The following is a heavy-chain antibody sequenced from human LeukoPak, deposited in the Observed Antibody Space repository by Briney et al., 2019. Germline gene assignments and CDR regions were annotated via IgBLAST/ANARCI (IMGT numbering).Heavy chain of an antibody. CDR2: ISDSGGRT. CDR1: GVTLSNYA. D-gene: IGHD3-22*01. V-gene: IGHV3-23*01. J-gene: IGHJ4*02. Sequence: GGSLRLSCAVSGVTLSNYAMSWVRQAPGKGLEWVAGISDSGGRTNYADSVKGRFNISRDNPKDTLYLQMNSLRAEDTAVYFCAKRGVVIRVILVGFHKEAYYFDSWGQGALVTVSS. CDR3: AKRGVVIRVILVGFHKEAYYFDS.